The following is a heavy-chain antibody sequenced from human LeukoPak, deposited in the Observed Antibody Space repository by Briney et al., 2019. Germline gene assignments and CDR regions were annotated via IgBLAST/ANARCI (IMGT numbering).Heavy chain of an antibody. CDR1: GGSTSSADYY. Sequence: PSETLSLTCIVSGGSTSSADYYWSWIRQPPGQGLEWIGYIYYTGSTSYNPSLRSRLTISLDTSRNQFSPKLNSVTATDTAIYYCARNFRGWRREFYFDYWGQGILVTVSS. CDR3: ARNFRGWRREFYFDY. D-gene: IGHD5-12*01. J-gene: IGHJ4*02. V-gene: IGHV4-30-4*01. CDR2: IYYTGST.